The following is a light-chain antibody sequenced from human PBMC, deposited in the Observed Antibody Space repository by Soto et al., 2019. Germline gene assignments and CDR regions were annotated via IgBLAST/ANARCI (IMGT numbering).Light chain of an antibody. J-gene: IGKJ1*01. V-gene: IGKV3-11*01. CDR1: QSVSSY. CDR3: QQRSNWPGT. CDR2: DAS. Sequence: EIVLTQSPATLFLSPGERATLSCRASQSVSSYLAWYKQKPGQAPRLLIYDASNRATGIPARFSGSGSGTDFTLTISSLEPEDFAVYYCQQRSNWPGTFGQGTKVEIK.